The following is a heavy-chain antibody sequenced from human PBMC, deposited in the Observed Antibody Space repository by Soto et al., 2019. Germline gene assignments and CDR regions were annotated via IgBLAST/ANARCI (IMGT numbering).Heavy chain of an antibody. CDR2: INHSGSN. D-gene: IGHD5-12*01. J-gene: IGHJ4*01. CDR1: GGSFSGYY. CDR3: ARWDSGYVRLVY. Sequence: QVQLQQWGAGLLKPSETLSLTCAVYGGSFSGYYWSWIRQPPGKGLEWIGEINHSGSNNYNPSLKSRVTISVDTSKNQFSLKLSSVIGGDTAVYYCARWDSGYVRLVYWGHGGLVTVSS. V-gene: IGHV4-34*01.